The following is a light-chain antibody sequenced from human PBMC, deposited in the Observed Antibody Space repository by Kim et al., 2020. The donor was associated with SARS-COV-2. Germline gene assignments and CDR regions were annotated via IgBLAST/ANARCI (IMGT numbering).Light chain of an antibody. CDR2: GAS. Sequence: EIVLTQSPSSLSLSPGDRATLSCRASQSVTSSYLAWYQQKPGQAPRLLIYGASTRATDIPDRFSGSGSGTDFTLSISRLEPEDFAVYYCQQYGMSPPLTFGGGTKVDIK. CDR1: QSVTSSY. J-gene: IGKJ4*01. V-gene: IGKV3-20*01. CDR3: QQYGMSPPLT.